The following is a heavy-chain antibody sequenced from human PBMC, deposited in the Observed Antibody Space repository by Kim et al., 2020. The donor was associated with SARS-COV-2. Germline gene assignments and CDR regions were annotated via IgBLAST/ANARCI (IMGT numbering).Heavy chain of an antibody. V-gene: IGHV4-59*01. Sequence: SETLSLTCNVSSGSISSYYWSWIRQPPGKGLEWIGYIYNSGNTNYNPSLKSRVTTSVDASKNQISLQLSSVTAADTAVYYCARGVKTGGTTIYYYYAMDVWGQGTTFTVSS. CDR1: SGSISSYY. J-gene: IGHJ6*02. D-gene: IGHD1-1*01. CDR2: IYNSGNT. CDR3: ARGVKTGGTTIYYYYAMDV.